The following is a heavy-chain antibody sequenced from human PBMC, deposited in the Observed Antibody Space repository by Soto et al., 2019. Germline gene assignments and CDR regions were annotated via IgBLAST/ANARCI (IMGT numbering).Heavy chain of an antibody. CDR3: ALAYLGILWWCPDY. D-gene: IGHD2-21*01. CDR1: GFTFSSYG. Sequence: QVQLVESGGDVVQPGRSLRLSCAASGFTFSSYGMHWVRQAPGKGLEWVAVISYDGSNKYYADSVKGRFTISRDNSKNTLYLQMNSLRAEDTAVYYCALAYLGILWWCPDYWGQGTLVTVSS. V-gene: IGHV3-30*03. J-gene: IGHJ4*02. CDR2: ISYDGSNK.